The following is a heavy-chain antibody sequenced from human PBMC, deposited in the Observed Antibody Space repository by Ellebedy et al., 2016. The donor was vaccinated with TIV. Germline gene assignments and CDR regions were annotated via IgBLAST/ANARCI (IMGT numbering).Heavy chain of an antibody. D-gene: IGHD3-9*01. Sequence: SETLSLTXTVSGGSISSYYWSWIRQPPGKGLEWIGYIYYSGSTNYNPSLKSRVTISVDTSKNQFSLKLSSVTAADTAVYYCARDYRYFDWSGGDAFDIWGQGTMVTVSS. CDR1: GGSISSYY. V-gene: IGHV4-59*01. CDR2: IYYSGST. CDR3: ARDYRYFDWSGGDAFDI. J-gene: IGHJ3*02.